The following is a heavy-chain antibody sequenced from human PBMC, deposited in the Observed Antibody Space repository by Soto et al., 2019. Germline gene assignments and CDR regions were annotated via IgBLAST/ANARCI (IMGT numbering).Heavy chain of an antibody. J-gene: IGHJ4*02. Sequence: GGSLRLSCAASGFSFVNYAMNWVRQAPGKGLEWVSGLSGSGTSTYYADSVKGRFTISRDNSRDTLFLQMNSLTADDTAVYYCAKATTNGGWFNPFDSWGQGALVTVSS. CDR3: AKATTNGGWFNPFDS. CDR2: LSGSGTST. D-gene: IGHD6-19*01. CDR1: GFSFVNYA. V-gene: IGHV3-23*01.